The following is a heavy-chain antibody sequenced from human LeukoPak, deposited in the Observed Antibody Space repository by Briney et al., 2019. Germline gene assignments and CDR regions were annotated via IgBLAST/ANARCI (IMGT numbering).Heavy chain of an antibody. Sequence: PSQTLSLTCTVSGGSISSGSYYWSWIRQPAGKGLEWIGRIYTSGSTNYNPSLKSRVTISIDTSKNQFSLKLSSVTAADTAVYYCARTRYSYGSGGYYYYMDVWGKGTTVTVSS. CDR2: IYTSGST. CDR3: ARTRYSYGSGGYYYYMDV. D-gene: IGHD5-18*01. V-gene: IGHV4-61*02. J-gene: IGHJ6*03. CDR1: GGSISSGSYY.